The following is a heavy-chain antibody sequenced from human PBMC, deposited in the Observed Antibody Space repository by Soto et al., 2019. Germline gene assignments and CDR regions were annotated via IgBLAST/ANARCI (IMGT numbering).Heavy chain of an antibody. CDR2: NSSYNGNT. CDR1: GYTFINYG. CDR3: ARDLYSGYDTNWSDP. V-gene: IGHV1-18*01. J-gene: IGHJ5*02. Sequence: QVQLVQSGAEVKKPGASVKVSCKASGYTFINYGISWVRQAPGQGLKWMGWNSSYNGNTNSAQKLQGRVNMTTDTSTSTVDMELSILSSDDTAVYYCARDLYSGYDTNWSDPWGQGTLVTVSS. D-gene: IGHD5-12*01.